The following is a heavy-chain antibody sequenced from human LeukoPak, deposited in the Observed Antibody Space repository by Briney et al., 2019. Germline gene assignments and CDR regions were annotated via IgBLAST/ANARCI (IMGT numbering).Heavy chain of an antibody. V-gene: IGHV4-39*07. CDR1: GGSISSSSYY. D-gene: IGHD1-26*01. CDR3: ARSEVGATVFPYYYYYYMDV. Sequence: SETLSLTCTVSGGSISSSSYYWSWIRQPPGKGLEWIGSIYYSGSTYYNPSLKSRVTISVDTSKNQFSLKLSSVTAADTAVYYCARSEVGATVFPYYYYYYMDVWGKGTTVTISS. J-gene: IGHJ6*03. CDR2: IYYSGST.